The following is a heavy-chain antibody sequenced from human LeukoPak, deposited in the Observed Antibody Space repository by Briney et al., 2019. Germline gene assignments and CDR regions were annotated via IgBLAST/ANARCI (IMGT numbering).Heavy chain of an antibody. V-gene: IGHV4-59*01. CDR2: IYYSGST. J-gene: IGHJ4*02. CDR1: GGSISSYY. CDR3: ARSRSSGPRGYYFDY. Sequence: KPSETLSLTCTVSGGSISSYYWSWIRQPPGKGLEWIGYIYYSGSTNYNPSLKSRVTISVDTSKNQFSLKLSAVTAADTAVYYCARSRSSGPRGYYFDYWGQGTLVTVSS. D-gene: IGHD6-19*01.